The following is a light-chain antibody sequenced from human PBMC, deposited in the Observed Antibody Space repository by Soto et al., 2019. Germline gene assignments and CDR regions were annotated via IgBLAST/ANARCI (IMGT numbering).Light chain of an antibody. CDR1: SSDVGGYNY. Sequence: QSALTQPRSVSGSPGQSVTISCTGTSSDVGGYNYVSWYQQHPGKAPKLMIYDVSKRPSGVPDRFSGSKSGNTASLTISGLKAEDEADYYCCSYAGSYTSFGGGTKLTVL. V-gene: IGLV2-11*01. CDR2: DVS. CDR3: CSYAGSYTS. J-gene: IGLJ2*01.